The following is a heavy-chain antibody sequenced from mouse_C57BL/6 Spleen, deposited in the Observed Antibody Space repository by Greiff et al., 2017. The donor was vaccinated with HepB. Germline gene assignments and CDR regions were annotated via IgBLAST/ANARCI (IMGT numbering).Heavy chain of an antibody. D-gene: IGHD1-1*01. CDR1: GYTFTEYT. J-gene: IGHJ2*01. CDR2: FYPGRGSI. V-gene: IGHV1-62-2*01. Sequence: QVQLQQSGAELVKPGASVTLSCTASGYTFTEYTIHWVKQRSGQGLEWLGWFYPGRGSIKYNENFKDKATLTADKSSSTVYMELSRLTSEDSAVYCWERSIYYYGSSYYCDYWGQGTTLTVSS. CDR3: ERSIYYYGSSYYCDY.